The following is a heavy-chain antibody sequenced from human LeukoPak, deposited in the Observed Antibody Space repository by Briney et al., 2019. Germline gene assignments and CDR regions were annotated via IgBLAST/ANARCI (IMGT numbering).Heavy chain of an antibody. CDR2: IYYSGST. J-gene: IGHJ6*03. Sequence: SETLSLTCTVSGGSINDITYYWGWIRQPPGKGLEWIGSIYYSGSTYYNPSLKSRVTISVDTSKNQFSLKLSSVTAADTAVYYCATSVAGNSYYMDVWGKGTTVTISS. V-gene: IGHV4-39*01. CDR3: ATSVAGNSYYMDV. D-gene: IGHD6-19*01. CDR1: GGSINDITYY.